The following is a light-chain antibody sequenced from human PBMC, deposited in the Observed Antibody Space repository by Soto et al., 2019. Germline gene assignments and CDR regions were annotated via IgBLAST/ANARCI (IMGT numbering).Light chain of an antibody. CDR1: QSVSSSY. J-gene: IGKJ2*01. CDR2: GAS. V-gene: IGKV3-20*01. Sequence: EIVLTQSPGTLSLSPGERASLSFRAIQSVSSSYLAWYQQKPGQAPRLLIYGASSRATGIPDRFRGSGSVTDFTLTISRLEAEDFAVYYCQQYGSSRYTFGQGTKLEIK. CDR3: QQYGSSRYT.